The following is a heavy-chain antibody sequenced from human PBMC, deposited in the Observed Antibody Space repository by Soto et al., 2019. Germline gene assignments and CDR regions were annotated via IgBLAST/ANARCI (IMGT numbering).Heavy chain of an antibody. D-gene: IGHD7-27*01. Sequence: VGSLRLSCAASGFTFSSYGMHWVRQAPGKGLEWVAVIWYDGSNKYYADSVKGRFTISRDNSKNTLYLQMNSLRAEDTAVYYCARDALTEYYYYGMDVWGQGTTVTVSS. J-gene: IGHJ6*02. CDR1: GFTFSSYG. CDR3: ARDALTEYYYYGMDV. V-gene: IGHV3-33*01. CDR2: IWYDGSNK.